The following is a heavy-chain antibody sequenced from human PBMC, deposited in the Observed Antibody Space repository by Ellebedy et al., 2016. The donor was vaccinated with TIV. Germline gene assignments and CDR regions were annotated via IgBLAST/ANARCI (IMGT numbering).Heavy chain of an antibody. CDR3: ARQDDSSGYYVWYFDL. CDR2: IYYSGST. D-gene: IGHD3-22*01. J-gene: IGHJ2*01. Sequence: SETLSLTCTVSGGSISSSSYYWGWIRQPPGKGLEWIGSIYYSGSTYYNPSLKSRVTISVDTSKNQFSLKLSSVTAADTAVYYCARQDDSSGYYVWYFDLWGRGTLVTVSS. V-gene: IGHV4-39*01. CDR1: GGSISSSSYY.